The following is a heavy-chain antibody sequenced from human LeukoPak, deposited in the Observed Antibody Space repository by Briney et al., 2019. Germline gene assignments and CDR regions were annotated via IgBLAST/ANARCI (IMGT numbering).Heavy chain of an antibody. CDR3: ARFLWFGGTNVFDY. CDR2: INHSGST. Sequence: SETLSLTCAVYGGSFSGYYWSWIRQPPGKGLEWIGEINHSGSTNYNPSLKSRVTISVDTSKNQFSLKPSSVTAADTAAYYCARFLWFGGTNVFDYWGQGTLVTVSS. D-gene: IGHD3-10*01. V-gene: IGHV4-34*01. CDR1: GGSFSGYY. J-gene: IGHJ4*02.